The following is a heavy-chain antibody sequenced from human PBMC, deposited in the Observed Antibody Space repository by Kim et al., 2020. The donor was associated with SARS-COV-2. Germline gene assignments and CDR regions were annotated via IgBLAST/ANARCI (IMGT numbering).Heavy chain of an antibody. CDR3: AKGYDYGDYEDV. V-gene: IGHV3-23*01. D-gene: IGHD4-17*01. Sequence: NDEDSVKGPFTISRDNSKNPLYLQRNSLRAEDTAVYYCAKGYDYGDYEDVGGQGTTVTVSS. J-gene: IGHJ6*02.